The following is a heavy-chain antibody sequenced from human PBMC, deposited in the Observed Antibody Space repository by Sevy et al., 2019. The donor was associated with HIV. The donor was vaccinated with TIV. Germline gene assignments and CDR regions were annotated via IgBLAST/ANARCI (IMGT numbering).Heavy chain of an antibody. CDR1: GGSISSSNW. CDR2: IYRSGST. Sequence: SETLSLTCAVSGGSISSSNWWSWVRQPPGKGLEWIGEIYRSGSTNYNPSLKSRVTISVDKSKNQFSLKLSSVTAAETAVYYCARRERDTMVRGVDWFDPWGQGTLVTVSS. V-gene: IGHV4-4*02. J-gene: IGHJ5*02. CDR3: ARRERDTMVRGVDWFDP. D-gene: IGHD3-10*01.